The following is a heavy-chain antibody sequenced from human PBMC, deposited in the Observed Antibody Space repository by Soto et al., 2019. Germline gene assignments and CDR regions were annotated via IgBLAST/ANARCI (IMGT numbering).Heavy chain of an antibody. CDR3: ASVSSSVLPPR. CDR1: GFSFSNYS. Sequence: GGSLRLSCAASGFSFSNYSMNWVRQAPGKGLEWLSCTTRSSGNTYYADSVRGRFTISRDNSRNTLYLQLNSLRVDDTAVYYCASVSSSVLPPRWGQGTLVTVSS. V-gene: IGHV3-21*01. D-gene: IGHD6-6*01. J-gene: IGHJ4*02. CDR2: TTRSSGNT.